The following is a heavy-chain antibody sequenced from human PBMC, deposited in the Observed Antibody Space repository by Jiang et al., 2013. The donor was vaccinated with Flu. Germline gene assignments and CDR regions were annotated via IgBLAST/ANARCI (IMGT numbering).Heavy chain of an antibody. CDR1: GYTFTSYA. D-gene: IGHD3-3*01. CDR3: ARESSRGYDFWSGYSXENNWFDP. Sequence: ELKKPGASVKVSCKASGYTFTSYAMNWVRQAPGQGLEWMGWINTNTGNPTYAQGFTGRFVFSLDTSVSTAYLQISSLKAEDTAVYYCARESSRGYDFWSGYSXENNWFDPWGQGTLVTVSS. V-gene: IGHV7-4-1*02. J-gene: IGHJ5*02. CDR2: INTNTGNP.